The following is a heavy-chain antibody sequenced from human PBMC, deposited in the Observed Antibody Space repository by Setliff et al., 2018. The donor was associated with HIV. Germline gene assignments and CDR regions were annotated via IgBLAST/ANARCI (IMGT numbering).Heavy chain of an antibody. CDR1: GYSISSDYY. D-gene: IGHD3-3*01. V-gene: IGHV4-38-2*01. CDR3: ARPSLGIGGGSKFDS. Sequence: SSETLSLTCAVSGYSISSDYYWGWVRQPPGKGLEWIGNVHFSGTTYYNPSLKSRVTISVDPSQNQFSLRLISVTAADAAMYYCARPSLGIGGGSKFDSWGQGTLVTVSS. CDR2: VHFSGTT. J-gene: IGHJ4*02.